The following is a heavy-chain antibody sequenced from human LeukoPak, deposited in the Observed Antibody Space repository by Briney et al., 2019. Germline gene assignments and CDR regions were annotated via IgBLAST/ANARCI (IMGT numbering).Heavy chain of an antibody. V-gene: IGHV3-21*01. CDR1: GFTFGGYS. CDR3: ARDRPQQWLVRGQRGYYYYMDV. J-gene: IGHJ6*03. D-gene: IGHD6-19*01. CDR2: ISSSSSYI. Sequence: GGSLRLSCAASGFTFGGYSMNWVRQAPGKGLEWVSSISSSSSYIYYADSVKGRFTISRDIAKNSLYLQMNSLRAEDTAVYYCARDRPQQWLVRGQRGYYYYMDVWGKGTTVTISS.